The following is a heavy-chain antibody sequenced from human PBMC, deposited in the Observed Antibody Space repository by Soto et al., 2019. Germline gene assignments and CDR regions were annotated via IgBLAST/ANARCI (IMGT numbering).Heavy chain of an antibody. J-gene: IGHJ6*02. Sequence: ASVKVSCKASGYTFTSYGISWVRQAPGQGLEWMGWISAYNGNTNYAQKLQGRVTMTTDTSTSTAYMELRSLRSDDTAVYYCARRDCSSTSCLPCYYYGMDVWGQCTPVTVSS. CDR2: ISAYNGNT. CDR3: ARRDCSSTSCLPCYYYGMDV. D-gene: IGHD2-2*01. V-gene: IGHV1-18*04. CDR1: GYTFTSYG.